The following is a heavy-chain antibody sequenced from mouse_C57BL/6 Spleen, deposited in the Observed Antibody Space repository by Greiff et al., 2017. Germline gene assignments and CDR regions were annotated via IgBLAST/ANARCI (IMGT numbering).Heavy chain of an antibody. Sequence: VQLQQPGAELVRPGTSVKLSCKASGYTFTSYWMHWVKQRPGQGLEWIGVIDPSDSYTNYTQKFKGKATLTVDTSSSTAYMQLSSLTSEDSADYYCASGYDYDGAWFAYWGQGTLVTVSA. D-gene: IGHD2-4*01. V-gene: IGHV1-59*01. CDR1: GYTFTSYW. CDR2: IDPSDSYT. J-gene: IGHJ3*01. CDR3: ASGYDYDGAWFAY.